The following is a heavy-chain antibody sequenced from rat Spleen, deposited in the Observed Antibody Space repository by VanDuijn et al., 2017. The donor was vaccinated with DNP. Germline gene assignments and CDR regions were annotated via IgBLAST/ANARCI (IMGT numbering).Heavy chain of an antibody. Sequence: QVQLHSAGPGLVPPSQTLSLTCTVAGFSLISYNVHWVRQPPGKDLEWMGVIWNTGGTQYNSALKTRLSISKDTSKSQIFLKMNSLQTEDTATYYCARDRLGAMDAWGQGTSVTVSS. CDR1: GFSLISYN. CDR2: IWNTGGT. CDR3: ARDRLGAMDA. J-gene: IGHJ4*01. D-gene: IGHD5-1*01. V-gene: IGHV2-41*01.